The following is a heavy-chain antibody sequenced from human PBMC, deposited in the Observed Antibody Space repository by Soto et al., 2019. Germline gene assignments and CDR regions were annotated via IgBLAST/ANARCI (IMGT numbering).Heavy chain of an antibody. V-gene: IGHV4-39*01. CDR1: GGSISSSSYY. CDR3: ASYYYDSSGYYYVPGVY. Sequence: PSETLSLTCTVSGGSISSSSYYWGWIRQPPGKGLEWIGSIYYSGSTYYNLSLKSRVTISVDTSKNQFSLKLSSVTAADTAVYYCASYYYDSSGYYYVPGVYWGQGTLVTVSS. D-gene: IGHD3-22*01. J-gene: IGHJ4*02. CDR2: IYYSGST.